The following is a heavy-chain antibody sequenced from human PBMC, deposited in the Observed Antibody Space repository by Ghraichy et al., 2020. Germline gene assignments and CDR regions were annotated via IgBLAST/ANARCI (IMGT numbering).Heavy chain of an antibody. J-gene: IGHJ3*02. V-gene: IGHV3-23*01. Sequence: GGSLRLSCAASGFTFRSYAMSWVRQAPGKGLEWVSGISNSGGSTYYADSVKGRFTISRDNSKNTLYLQMNSLRAEDTAVYYCAKRYYDSSGYYGAFDIWGQGTMVTVSS. D-gene: IGHD3-22*01. CDR2: ISNSGGST. CDR3: AKRYYDSSGYYGAFDI. CDR1: GFTFRSYA.